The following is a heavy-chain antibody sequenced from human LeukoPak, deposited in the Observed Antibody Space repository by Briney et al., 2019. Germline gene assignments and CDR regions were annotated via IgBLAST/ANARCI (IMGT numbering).Heavy chain of an antibody. D-gene: IGHD6-13*01. CDR3: ARGQQLDY. CDR2: SSSSGNYI. Sequence: GGSLRLSCAASGFTFSSYAMSWVRQAPGKGLEWVAFSSSSGNYIYYADSVKGRFIISRDNAKSSLDLQLNSLRAEDTALYYCARGQQLDYWGQGILVTVSS. V-gene: IGHV3-21*01. CDR1: GFTFSSYA. J-gene: IGHJ4*02.